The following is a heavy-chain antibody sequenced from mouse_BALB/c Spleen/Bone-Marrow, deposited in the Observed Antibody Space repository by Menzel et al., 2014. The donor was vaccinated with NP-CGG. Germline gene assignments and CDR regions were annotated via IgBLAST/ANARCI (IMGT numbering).Heavy chain of an antibody. J-gene: IGHJ4*01. V-gene: IGHV5-12-1*01. CDR1: GFAFSRYD. CDR2: ITNGGDNT. CDR3: VRHKNYYAMDY. Sequence: EVNVVESGGGLVKPGGSLKLPCAASGFAFSRYDMSWVRQTPEKRLEWVAYITNGGDNTYYPDTVKGRFTISRDNAKNTLYLQMSSLKSEDTAMYYCVRHKNYYAMDYWGQGTSVTVSS.